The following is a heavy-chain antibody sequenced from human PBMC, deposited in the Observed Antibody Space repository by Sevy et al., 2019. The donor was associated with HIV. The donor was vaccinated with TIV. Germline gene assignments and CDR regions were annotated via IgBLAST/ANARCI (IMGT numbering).Heavy chain of an antibody. D-gene: IGHD3-10*01. J-gene: IGHJ6*02. CDR1: GYTLTELS. V-gene: IGHV1-24*01. CDR2: FDPEDGET. Sequence: ASVKVSCKVSGYTLTELSMHWVRQAPGKGLEWMGGFDPEDGETIYAQKFQGRVTMTEDTSTDTAYMELSSLRSEDTAVYYCATPYGSGSHLYYYYGMDVWGQGPRSPSP. CDR3: ATPYGSGSHLYYYYGMDV.